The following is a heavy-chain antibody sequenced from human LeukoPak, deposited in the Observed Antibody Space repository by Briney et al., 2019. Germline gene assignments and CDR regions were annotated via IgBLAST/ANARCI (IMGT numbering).Heavy chain of an antibody. CDR3: ARWDDYYGSSGYLY. Sequence: SETLSLTCTVSGGSISSYYWSWIRQPPGKGLEWIGYIYYSGSTNYNPSLKSRVTISVDTSKNQFSLKLSSVTAADTAVYYCARWDDYYGSSGYLYWGQGTLVTVSS. CDR1: GGSISSYY. J-gene: IGHJ4*02. D-gene: IGHD3-22*01. V-gene: IGHV4-59*01. CDR2: IYYSGST.